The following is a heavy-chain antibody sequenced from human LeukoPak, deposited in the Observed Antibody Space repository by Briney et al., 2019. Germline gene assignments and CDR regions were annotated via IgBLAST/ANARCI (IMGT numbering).Heavy chain of an antibody. CDR2: ISSSSSYI. Sequence: PGGSLRLSCAASGFTFSSYSMNWVRQAPGKGLEWVSSISSSSSYIYYADSVKGRFTISRDNARNSLYLQMNSLRAEDTAVYYCARDFFRGLETFDYWGQGTLVTVSS. V-gene: IGHV3-21*01. J-gene: IGHJ4*02. CDR3: ARDFFRGLETFDY. D-gene: IGHD1-26*01. CDR1: GFTFSSYS.